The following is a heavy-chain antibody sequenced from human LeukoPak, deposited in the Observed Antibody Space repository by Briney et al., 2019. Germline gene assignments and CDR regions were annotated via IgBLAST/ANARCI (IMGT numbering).Heavy chain of an antibody. CDR3: ARDPRSGYSYYFDY. J-gene: IGHJ4*02. Sequence: GRSLRLSCAASGFTFNNYAMHWVRQAPGKGLEWVAVISYDGSNKYYADSVKGRFTISRDNSKNTLYLQMNSLRPEDTAVYYCARDPRSGYSYYFDYWGQGTLVSVSS. CDR2: ISYDGSNK. CDR1: GFTFNNYA. D-gene: IGHD3-22*01. V-gene: IGHV3-30-3*01.